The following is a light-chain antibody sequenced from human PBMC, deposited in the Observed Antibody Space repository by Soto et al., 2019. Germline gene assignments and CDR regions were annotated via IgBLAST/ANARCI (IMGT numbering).Light chain of an antibody. J-gene: IGLJ2*01. CDR1: SSDVGAYNF. CDR3: CSYAVTYMPL. V-gene: IGLV2-11*01. CDR2: DVS. Sequence: QSALTQPRSVSGSPGQSVTISCTGTSSDVGAYNFVSWYQHNPGKAPKLMIFDVSARPSGVPDRFSGSKSANTASLTISGLQTEDEDDYYGCSYAVTYMPLFGGGTKVTVL.